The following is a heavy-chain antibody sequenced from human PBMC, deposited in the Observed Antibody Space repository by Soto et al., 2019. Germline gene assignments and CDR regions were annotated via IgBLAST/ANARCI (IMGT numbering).Heavy chain of an antibody. CDR3: ARSPRPLWYFDY. D-gene: IGHD6-6*01. CDR2: INPNSGEV. V-gene: IGHV1-2*06. CDR1: GYTFIGYY. J-gene: IGHJ4*02. Sequence: QVQLVQSGAEVKKPGASVKVSCKASGYTFIGYYIHWVRQAPGQGLEWMGRINPNSGEVTYGETFQGRVTMTRDTSNNTAYMELSMLRSDDTAVYYCARSPRPLWYFDYWGQGTLVTVSS.